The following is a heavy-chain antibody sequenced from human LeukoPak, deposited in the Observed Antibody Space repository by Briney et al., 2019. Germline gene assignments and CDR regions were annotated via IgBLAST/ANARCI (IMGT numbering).Heavy chain of an antibody. V-gene: IGHV1-69*13. CDR1: GGTFSSYA. CDR3: ARNRVGAAAGNWFDP. D-gene: IGHD6-13*01. Sequence: SVKVSCKASGGTFSSYAISWVRQAPGQGLEWMGGIIPIFGTANYAQKFQGRVTITADESTSTAYMELSSLRPEDTAVYYCARNRVGAAAGNWFDPWGQGTLVTVSS. J-gene: IGHJ5*02. CDR2: IIPIFGTA.